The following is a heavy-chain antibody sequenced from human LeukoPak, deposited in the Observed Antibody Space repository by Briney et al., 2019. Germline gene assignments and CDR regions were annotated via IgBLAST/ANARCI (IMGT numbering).Heavy chain of an antibody. D-gene: IGHD3-3*01. V-gene: IGHV4-34*01. J-gene: IGHJ4*02. CDR3: ARTYYDFWSGYYPPRTPFDY. Sequence: SETLSLTCAVYGGSFSGYYWSWIRQPPGKGLEWIGEINHRGSTNYNPSLKSRVTISVDTSKNQFSLKLSSVTAADTAVYYCARTYYDFWSGYYPPRTPFDYWGQGTLVTVSS. CDR1: GGSFSGYY. CDR2: INHRGST.